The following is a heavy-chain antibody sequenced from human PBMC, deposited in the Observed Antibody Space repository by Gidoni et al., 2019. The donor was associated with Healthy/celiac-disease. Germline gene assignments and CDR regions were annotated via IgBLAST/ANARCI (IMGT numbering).Heavy chain of an antibody. D-gene: IGHD4-4*01. V-gene: IGHV4-39*01. CDR1: GGSISSSSYY. J-gene: IGHJ4*02. Sequence: QLQLQESGPGLVKPSETLSLTCTVSGGSISSSSYYWGWIRQPPGKGLEWIGSIYYSGSTYYNPSLKSRVTISVDTSKNQFSLKLSSVTAADTAVYYCARHRDGYSVEGDFDYWGQGTLVTVSS. CDR3: ARHRDGYSVEGDFDY. CDR2: IYYSGST.